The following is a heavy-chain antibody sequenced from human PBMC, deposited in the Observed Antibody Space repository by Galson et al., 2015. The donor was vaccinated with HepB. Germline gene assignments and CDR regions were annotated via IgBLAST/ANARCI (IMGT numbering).Heavy chain of an antibody. D-gene: IGHD6-13*01. CDR3: GHGSSWFNWFDP. CDR2: IYWNDDK. J-gene: IGHJ5*02. V-gene: IGHV2-5*01. Sequence: PALVKPTQPLTLTCTFSGFSLSTRGVGVGWIRQPPGKALEWLALIYWNDDKRYSPSLKSKLTITKDTSKNQVVLTMTNMDPVDTATYYCGHGSSWFNWFDPWGQGTLVTVSS. CDR1: GFSLSTRGVG.